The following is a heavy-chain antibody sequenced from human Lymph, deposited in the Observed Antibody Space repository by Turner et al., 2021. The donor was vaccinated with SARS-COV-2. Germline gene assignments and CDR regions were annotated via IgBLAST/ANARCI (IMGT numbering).Heavy chain of an antibody. Sequence: EVQLVQSGAEVKEPGESLKISCKAFGNSLSTYWVGWVRQMPGKGLEWMGIIYRADSDTRYSPSFQGQVTISADKSNNTAYLQWSSLKASDTALYFCARGRRAFGGGVVYWVQGTLVTVSS. CDR3: ARGRRAFGGGVVY. CDR2: IYRADSDT. J-gene: IGHJ4*02. V-gene: IGHV5-51*03. D-gene: IGHD3-3*01. CDR1: GNSLSTYW.